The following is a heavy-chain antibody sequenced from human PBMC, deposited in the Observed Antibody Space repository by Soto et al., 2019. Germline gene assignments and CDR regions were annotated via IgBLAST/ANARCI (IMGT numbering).Heavy chain of an antibody. Sequence: GSLRLSCAASGFTFSSYAMGWVRQAPGKGLEWVSAISGSGGSTYYADSVKGRFTISRDNSKNTLYLQMNSLRAEDTAVYYCAKDRWSAIAVAGLDYWGQGTLVTVSS. CDR2: ISGSGGST. J-gene: IGHJ4*02. V-gene: IGHV3-23*01. CDR1: GFTFSSYA. CDR3: AKDRWSAIAVAGLDY. D-gene: IGHD6-19*01.